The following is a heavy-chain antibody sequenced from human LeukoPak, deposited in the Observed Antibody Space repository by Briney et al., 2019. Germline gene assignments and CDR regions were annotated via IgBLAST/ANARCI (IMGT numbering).Heavy chain of an antibody. Sequence: GGSLRLSCAASGFTFSSYSMNWVRQAPGKGLEWVSYISSSSSSTYYANSVKGRFTISRDNAKKSLYLLMDSLRAEDTAVYYCARDAASGNNWFDPWGQGTLVTVSS. J-gene: IGHJ5*02. CDR1: GFTFSSYS. D-gene: IGHD3-3*01. V-gene: IGHV3-48*01. CDR3: ARDAASGNNWFDP. CDR2: ISSSSSST.